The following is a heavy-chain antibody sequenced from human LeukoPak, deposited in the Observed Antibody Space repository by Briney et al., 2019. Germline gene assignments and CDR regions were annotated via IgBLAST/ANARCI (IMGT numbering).Heavy chain of an antibody. CDR2: IYHSGTT. J-gene: IGHJ4*02. Sequence: SETLSLTCAVSGYSITSSSWWGWIRQPPGKGLEWIGCIYHSGTTYYNPSLQSRVTMSVDTSKNQFSLKLSSVTAVDTAVYYCARKENVYYYFDYWGQGTLVTVSS. CDR1: GYSITSSSW. CDR3: ARKENVYYYFDY. D-gene: IGHD3-10*01. V-gene: IGHV4-28*01.